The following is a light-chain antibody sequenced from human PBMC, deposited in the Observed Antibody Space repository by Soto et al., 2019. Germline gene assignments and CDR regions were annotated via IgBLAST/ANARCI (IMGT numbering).Light chain of an antibody. CDR3: QQLERYPST. Sequence: IQLPQSPSSLSASVGDRVTITCRASQGINSFLAWYQQKPRKATKRLIHAASTLQDGDPSRFSGSGSGTAFTLAFSSLQPEDFATYYCQQLERYPSTFGGGNKVEIK. CDR2: AAS. J-gene: IGKJ4*01. CDR1: QGINSF. V-gene: IGKV1-9*01.